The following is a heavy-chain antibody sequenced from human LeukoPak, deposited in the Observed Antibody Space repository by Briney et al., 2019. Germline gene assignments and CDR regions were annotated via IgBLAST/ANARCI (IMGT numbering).Heavy chain of an antibody. J-gene: IGHJ6*02. Sequence: PGESLTLSCAASGCAFSSYGMHWVRQAPGKGLEWVAVISYDGSNKYYADSVKGRFTISRDNSKNTLYLQMISLRAEDTAVYYCAKSRAPYCSGGSCHGMDVWGQGTTVTVSS. CDR2: ISYDGSNK. CDR1: GCAFSSYG. D-gene: IGHD2-15*01. V-gene: IGHV3-30*18. CDR3: AKSRAPYCSGGSCHGMDV.